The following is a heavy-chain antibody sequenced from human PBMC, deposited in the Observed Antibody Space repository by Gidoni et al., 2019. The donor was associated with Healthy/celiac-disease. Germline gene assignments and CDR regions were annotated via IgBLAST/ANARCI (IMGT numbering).Heavy chain of an antibody. Sequence: EVKLVESGGGLVQHGGSLRLSCAASGFTFSSYSLTWFRQAPGKGLEWVSIISSSSSTVYYEDSVKGRFTISRDNAKNSLYLQMNSLRDEDTAVYYCARRVSRDGYNSHYYYGMDVWGQGTTVTVSS. CDR3: ARRVSRDGYNSHYYYGMDV. D-gene: IGHD5-12*01. V-gene: IGHV3-48*02. CDR1: GFTFSSYS. CDR2: ISSSSSTV. J-gene: IGHJ6*02.